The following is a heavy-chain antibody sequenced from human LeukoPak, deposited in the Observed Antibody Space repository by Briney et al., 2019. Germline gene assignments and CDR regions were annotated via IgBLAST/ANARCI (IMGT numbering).Heavy chain of an antibody. V-gene: IGHV4-4*07. Sequence: SETLSLTCTVSGGSISSYYWSWIRQPAGKGLEWIGRIYTSGSTNYNPSLKCRVTMSVDTSKNQFSLKLSSVTAADTAVYYCARDLSYYDSSGSIFDYWGQGTLVTVSS. CDR2: IYTSGST. J-gene: IGHJ4*02. D-gene: IGHD3-22*01. CDR1: GGSISSYY. CDR3: ARDLSYYDSSGSIFDY.